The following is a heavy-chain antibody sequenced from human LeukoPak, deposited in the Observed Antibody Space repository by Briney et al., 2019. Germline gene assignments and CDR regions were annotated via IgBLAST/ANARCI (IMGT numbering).Heavy chain of an antibody. CDR3: AKETSRSFDY. Sequence: QPGGSLRLSCAASGFTFSSFAMNRVHQAPGEGLGCVSGISNSGGTTYYADSGKGRFPISRDNYKNPLYLQMNSLRAEDTAVYYCAKETSRSFDYWGQGTLVTVSS. V-gene: IGHV3-23*01. CDR1: GFTFSSFA. CDR2: ISNSGGTT. J-gene: IGHJ4*02. D-gene: IGHD2-2*01.